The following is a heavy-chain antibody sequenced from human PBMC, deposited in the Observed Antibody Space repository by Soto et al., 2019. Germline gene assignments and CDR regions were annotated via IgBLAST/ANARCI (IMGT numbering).Heavy chain of an antibody. V-gene: IGHV1-69*12. CDR3: AAEVVATEYSQH. J-gene: IGHJ1*01. Sequence: QVQLVQSGAEVKKPGSSVKVSCKASGGTFSSYAISWVRQAPGQGLEWMGGIIPIFGTANYAQKFQGRVTMTVDESTSTVDMKLSSLSSQVTAVYYCAAEVVATEYSQHWGQGTLVTGAS. CDR1: GGTFSSYA. CDR2: IIPIFGTA. D-gene: IGHD2-2*01.